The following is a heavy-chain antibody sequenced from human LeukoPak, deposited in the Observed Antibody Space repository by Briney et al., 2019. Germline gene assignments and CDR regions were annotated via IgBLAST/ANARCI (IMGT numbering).Heavy chain of an antibody. CDR1: GFTFSSYA. CDR2: ISGSGGST. D-gene: IGHD5-18*01. V-gene: IGHV3-23*01. J-gene: IGHJ4*02. Sequence: GGSLRLSCAASGFTFSSYAMSWVRRAPGKGLEWVSAISGSGGSTYYADSVKGRFTISRDNSKNTLYPQMNSLRAEDTAVYYCAKPDTAMVFGGYYFDYWGQGTLVTVSS. CDR3: AKPDTAMVFGGYYFDY.